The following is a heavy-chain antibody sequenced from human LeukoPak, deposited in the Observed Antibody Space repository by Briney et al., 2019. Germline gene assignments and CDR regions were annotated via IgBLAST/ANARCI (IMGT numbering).Heavy chain of an antibody. CDR1: GGSISSGGYS. CDR3: ARGVNYDFWSGPRPDYMDV. V-gene: IGHV4-30-2*01. D-gene: IGHD3-3*01. CDR2: IYHSGSI. Sequence: PSETLSLTCAVSGGSISSGGYSWSWIRQPPGKGLEWIGYIYHSGSINYNPSLKSRVTISVDTSKNQFSLKLSSVTAADTAVYYCARGVNYDFWSGPRPDYMDVWGKGTTVTVSS. J-gene: IGHJ6*03.